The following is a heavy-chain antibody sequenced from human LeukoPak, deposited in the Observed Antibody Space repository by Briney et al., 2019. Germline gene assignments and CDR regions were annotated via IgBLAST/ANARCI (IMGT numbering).Heavy chain of an antibody. J-gene: IGHJ4*02. CDR1: GYTFTSYY. V-gene: IGHV1-2*06. D-gene: IGHD5-24*01. CDR3: ARDPRDGYNSGY. Sequence: ASVKVSCXASGYTFTSYYMHWVRQAHGQGLEWMGQINPNSGDTIYAQKFQGRVTMTRDTSISTAYMELSRLRPDDTAVYYCARDPRDGYNSGYWGQGALVTVSS. CDR2: INPNSGDT.